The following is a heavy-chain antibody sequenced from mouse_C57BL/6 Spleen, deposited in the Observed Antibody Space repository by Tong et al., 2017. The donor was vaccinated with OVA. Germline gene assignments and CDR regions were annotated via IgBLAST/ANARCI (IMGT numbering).Heavy chain of an antibody. J-gene: IGHJ1*03. CDR3: TRSRDYYGSSFHWYFDV. V-gene: IGHV1-15*01. CDR2: IDPETGGT. Sequence: VQLQESGAELVRPGASVTLSCKASGYTFTDYEMHWVKQTPVHGLEWIGAIDPETGGTAYNQKFKGKAILTADKSSSTAYMELRSLTSEDSAVYYCTRSRDYYGSSFHWYFDVWGTGTTVTVSS. D-gene: IGHD1-1*01. CDR1: GYTFTDYE.